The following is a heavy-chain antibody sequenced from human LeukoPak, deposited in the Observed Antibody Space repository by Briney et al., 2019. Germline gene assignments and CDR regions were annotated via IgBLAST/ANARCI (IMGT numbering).Heavy chain of an antibody. J-gene: IGHJ5*02. CDR1: GGSISSSSYY. CDR2: IYYSGST. Sequence: NTSETLSLTCTVSGGSISSSSYYWGWIRQPPGKGLEWIGSIYYSGSTYYNPSLRSRVTISVDTSKNQFSLKLSSVTAADAAVYYCARHLQLILPYTNCFDPWGQGTLVTVSS. D-gene: IGHD2-21*01. CDR3: ARHLQLILPYTNCFDP. V-gene: IGHV4-39*01.